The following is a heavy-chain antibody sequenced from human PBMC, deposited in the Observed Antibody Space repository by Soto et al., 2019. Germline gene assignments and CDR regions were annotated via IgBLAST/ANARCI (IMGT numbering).Heavy chain of an antibody. CDR3: ARGVAPLYYFDY. V-gene: IGHV6-1*01. CDR2: TYYRSEWYN. Sequence: QVQLQQSGPGLVKPSQTLSLTCAISGDSVSSNRAAWNWIRQSPSSGLEWMGRTYYRSEWYNDYALSVKSRITISPDPSKNQFSLQLNSVTPEDTAVYYCARGVAPLYYFDYWGQGSLVTVSS. CDR1: GDSVSSNRAA. D-gene: IGHD5-12*01. J-gene: IGHJ4*02.